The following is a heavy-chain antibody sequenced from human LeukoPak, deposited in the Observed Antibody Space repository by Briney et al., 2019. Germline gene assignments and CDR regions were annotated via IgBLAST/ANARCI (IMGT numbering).Heavy chain of an antibody. J-gene: IGHJ4*02. D-gene: IGHD4-23*01. CDR1: GFTFSSYW. Sequence: GGSLRLSCAASGFTFSSYWMSWVRQAPGKGLEWVSAISGSGGSTYYADSVKGRFTISRDNAKNSLYLQMNSLRAEDTAVYYCARQHTVVTPVGYWGQGTLVTVSS. V-gene: IGHV3-23*01. CDR3: ARQHTVVTPVGY. CDR2: ISGSGGST.